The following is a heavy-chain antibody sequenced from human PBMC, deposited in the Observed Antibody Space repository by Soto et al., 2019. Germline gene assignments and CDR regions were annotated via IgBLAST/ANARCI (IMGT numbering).Heavy chain of an antibody. CDR2: IYHSGST. V-gene: IGHV4-4*02. CDR3: ERDGGPRGDYANY. Sequence: PSETLSLTCAVSGGSISSSNWWSWVRQPPGKGLEWIGEIYHSGSTNYNPSLKSRVTISVDKSKNQFTLNLSSLTAADTAVYYCERDGGPRGDYANYWGQGTLVTVSS. CDR1: GGSISSSNW. J-gene: IGHJ4*02. D-gene: IGHD4-17*01.